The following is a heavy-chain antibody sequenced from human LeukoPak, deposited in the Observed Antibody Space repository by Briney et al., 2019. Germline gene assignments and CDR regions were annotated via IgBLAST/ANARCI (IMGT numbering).Heavy chain of an antibody. CDR1: GYTFTSYD. Sequence: ASVKVSCKASGYTFTSYDINWVRQATGQGLDWMGWMNPSSGSTGYAQKLQGRVTMTTDTSTSTAYMELRSLRSDDTAVYYCARGPGGRSGYYPLEDYYYYYYMDVWGTGTTVTVSS. J-gene: IGHJ6*03. D-gene: IGHD3-22*01. V-gene: IGHV1-8*01. CDR2: MNPSSGST. CDR3: ARGPGGRSGYYPLEDYYYYYYMDV.